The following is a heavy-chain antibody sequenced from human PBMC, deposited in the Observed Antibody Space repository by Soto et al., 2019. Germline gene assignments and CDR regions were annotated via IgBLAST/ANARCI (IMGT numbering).Heavy chain of an antibody. J-gene: IGHJ3*02. CDR1: GGSFSGYY. CDR2: INHSGST. CDR3: ARVRRITMIVVVITYANAFDI. V-gene: IGHV4-34*01. Sequence: SETLSLTCAVYGGSFSGYYWSWIRQPPGKGLEWIGEINHSGSTNYNPSLKSRVTISVDTSKNQFSLKLSSVTAADTAVYYCARVRRITMIVVVITYANAFDIWGQGTMVTVSS. D-gene: IGHD3-22*01.